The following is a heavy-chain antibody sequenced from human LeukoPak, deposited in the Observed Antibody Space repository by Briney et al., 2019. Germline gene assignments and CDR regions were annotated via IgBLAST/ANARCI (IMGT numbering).Heavy chain of an antibody. CDR1: GFTFGDYA. CDR3: TRDDYYGSGSYEY. Sequence: PGRSLRLSCTASGFTFGDYAMSWFRQAPGKVLEWVGFIRSKAYGGTTEYAASVKGRFTISRDDSKSIAYLQMNSLKTEDTAVYYCTRDDYYGSGSYEYWGQGTLVTVSS. CDR2: IRSKAYGGTT. V-gene: IGHV3-49*03. D-gene: IGHD3-10*01. J-gene: IGHJ4*02.